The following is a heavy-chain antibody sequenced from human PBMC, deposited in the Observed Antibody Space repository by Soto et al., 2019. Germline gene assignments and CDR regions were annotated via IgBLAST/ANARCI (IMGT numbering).Heavy chain of an antibody. J-gene: IGHJ2*01. CDR1: GFTFINYA. Sequence: EVQLLESGGGLVQPGGSLRLSCVGSGFTFINYAMNWVRQTPGKGLEWVSGISGGGDRTFDADSVKGRFTISRDNSKNTVNLQMNRLRADDPAVYYCARKVLGSTSRPDWWYFDLWGRGTLVTVSS. D-gene: IGHD2-2*01. CDR3: ARKVLGSTSRPDWWYFDL. CDR2: ISGGGDRT. V-gene: IGHV3-23*01.